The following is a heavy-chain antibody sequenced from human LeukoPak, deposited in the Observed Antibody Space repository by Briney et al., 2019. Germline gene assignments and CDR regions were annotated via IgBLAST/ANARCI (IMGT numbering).Heavy chain of an antibody. CDR2: IYISGST. CDR1: SGSISSGTYY. CDR3: ARDLLHRGYACDI. V-gene: IGHV4-61*02. J-gene: IGHJ3*02. Sequence: SQTLSLTCTVSSGSISSGTYYWSWIRQPTGKGLEWIGRIYISGSTNYNPSLKSRVTISVDTSKNQFSLKLNCVTAADTAVYYCARDLLHRGYACDIWGRGTMVTVSS. D-gene: IGHD3-22*01.